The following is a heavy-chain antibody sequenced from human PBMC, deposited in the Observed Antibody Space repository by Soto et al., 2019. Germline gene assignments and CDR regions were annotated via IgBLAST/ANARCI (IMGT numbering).Heavy chain of an antibody. D-gene: IGHD3-22*01. CDR1: GGSISSGGYY. CDR3: ASVGYYDGSGYNAFGI. V-gene: IGHV4-31*03. CDR2: IYYSGST. J-gene: IGHJ3*02. Sequence: QVQLQESGPGLVKPSQTLSLTCTVSGGSISSGGYYWSWIRQHPGKGLEWIGYIYYSGSTYYNPSLKSRVTVSVDTSKNQCSLKLSSVTAADTAVYYCASVGYYDGSGYNAFGIWGQGTMVTVSS.